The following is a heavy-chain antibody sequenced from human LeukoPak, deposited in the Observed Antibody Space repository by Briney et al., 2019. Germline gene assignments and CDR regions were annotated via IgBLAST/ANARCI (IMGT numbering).Heavy chain of an antibody. CDR3: ARDMYGGTEY. CDR1: GFTFSSYW. Sequence: GGSLRLSCAASGFTFSSYWMSWVRQAPGKRLEWAANIKQDGSEKYYVDSVKGRFTISRDNAKNSLYLQMNSLRVEDTAIYYCARDMYGGTEYWGQGTLVTVSS. D-gene: IGHD2-8*01. CDR2: IKQDGSEK. J-gene: IGHJ4*02. V-gene: IGHV3-7*01.